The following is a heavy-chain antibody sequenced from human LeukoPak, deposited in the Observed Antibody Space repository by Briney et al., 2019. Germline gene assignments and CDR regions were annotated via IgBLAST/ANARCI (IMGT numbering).Heavy chain of an antibody. V-gene: IGHV3-30-3*01. D-gene: IGHD3-22*01. J-gene: IGHJ4*02. CDR2: ISYDGGNK. CDR3: AREKSSGSYFDY. Sequence: GGSLRLSCAASGFTFSSYAMHWVRQAPGKGLEWVAVISYDGGNKYYADSVKGRFTISRDNSKNTLYLQMNSLRAEDTAVYYCAREKSSGSYFDYWGQGTLVTVSS. CDR1: GFTFSSYA.